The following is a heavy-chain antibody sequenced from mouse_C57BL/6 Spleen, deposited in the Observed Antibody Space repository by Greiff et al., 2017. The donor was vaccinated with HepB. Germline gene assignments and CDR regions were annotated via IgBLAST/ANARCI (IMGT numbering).Heavy chain of an antibody. V-gene: IGHV1-76*01. CDR2: IYPGSGNT. D-gene: IGHD3-2*02. CDR1: GYTFTDYY. J-gene: IGHJ1*03. CDR3: AREGASSGYVGYFDV. Sequence: VQLQQSGAELVRPGASVKLSCKASGYTFTDYYINWVKQRPGQGLEWIARIYPGSGNTYYNEKFKGKATLTAEKSSSTAYMQLSSLTSEDSAVYFCAREGASSGYVGYFDVWGTGTTVTVSS.